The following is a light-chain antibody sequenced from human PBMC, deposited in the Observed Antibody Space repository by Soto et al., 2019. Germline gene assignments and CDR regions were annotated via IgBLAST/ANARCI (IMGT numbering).Light chain of an antibody. CDR1: QNIRSY. V-gene: IGKV1-39*01. CDR3: QQSYSTPPYT. Sequence: DIRMTQSPSSLSASVGDRVTITCRASQNIRSYLKWFQQKPGKAPKLLIYAASSLQSGVPSRFSGSGSGTDFTLTISSLQPEDFATYYCQQSYSTPPYTFGQGTKLEIK. CDR2: AAS. J-gene: IGKJ2*01.